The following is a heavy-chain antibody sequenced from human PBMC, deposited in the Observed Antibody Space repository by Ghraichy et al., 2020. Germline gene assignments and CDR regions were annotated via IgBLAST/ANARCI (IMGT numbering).Heavy chain of an antibody. CDR3: ARGSGSYYFYFQH. CDR1: GFTVSSNY. D-gene: IGHD1-26*01. Sequence: GSLNISCAASGFTVSSNYMSWVRQAPGKGLEWVSVIYSGGSTYYADSVKGRFTISRDNSKNTLYLQMNSLRAEDTAVYYCARGSGSYYFYFQHWGQGTLVTVSS. J-gene: IGHJ1*01. V-gene: IGHV3-53*01. CDR2: IYSGGST.